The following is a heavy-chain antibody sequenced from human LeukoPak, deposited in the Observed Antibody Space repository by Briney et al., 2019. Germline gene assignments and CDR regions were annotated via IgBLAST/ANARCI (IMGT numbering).Heavy chain of an antibody. CDR2: IYYSGST. CDR3: ARVSNSYGTPGYYYYGMDV. D-gene: IGHD5-18*01. V-gene: IGHV4-59*01. CDR1: GGSISSYY. J-gene: IGHJ6*02. Sequence: PSETLSLTCTVSGGSISSYYWSWIRQPPGKGLEWIGYIYYSGSTNYNPSLKSRVTISVDTSKNQFSLKLSSVTAADTAVYYCARVSNSYGTPGYYYYGMDVWGQGTTVTVSS.